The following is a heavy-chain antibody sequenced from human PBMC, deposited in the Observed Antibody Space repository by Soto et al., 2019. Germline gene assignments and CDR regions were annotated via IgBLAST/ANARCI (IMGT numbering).Heavy chain of an antibody. CDR2: IIPIFGTA. Sequence: GASVKVSCKASGGTFSSYAISWVRQAPGQGLEWMGGIIPIFGTANYAQKFQGRVTITADESTSTAYMELSSLRSEDTAVYYCARGVVPAAMGPHWFDPWGQGTLVTVSS. D-gene: IGHD2-2*01. CDR3: ARGVVPAAMGPHWFDP. J-gene: IGHJ5*02. CDR1: GGTFSSYA. V-gene: IGHV1-69*13.